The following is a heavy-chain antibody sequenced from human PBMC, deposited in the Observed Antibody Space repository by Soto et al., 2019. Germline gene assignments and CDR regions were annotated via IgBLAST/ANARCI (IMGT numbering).Heavy chain of an antibody. D-gene: IGHD2-2*01. CDR1: GGTFSSYA. V-gene: IGHV1-69*01. CDR3: ARDIVVVPAARWDYYYYGMDV. J-gene: IGHJ6*02. Sequence: QVQLVQSGAEVKKPGYSVKVSCKASGGTFSSYAISWVRQAPGQGLEWMGGIIPIFGTANYAQKFQGRVTITADESTSTAYMELSSLRSEDTAVYYCARDIVVVPAARWDYYYYGMDVWGQGTTVTVSS. CDR2: IIPIFGTA.